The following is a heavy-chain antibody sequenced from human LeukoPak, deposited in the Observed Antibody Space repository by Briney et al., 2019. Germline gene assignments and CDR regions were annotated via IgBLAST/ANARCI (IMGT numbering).Heavy chain of an antibody. CDR3: ARDSFSSGWWT. D-gene: IGHD6-19*01. CDR1: GFTFSSYW. J-gene: IGHJ5*02. Sequence: GGSLRLSCAASGFTFSSYWMSWVRQAPGKGLEWVSSISSSSSYIYYADSVKGRFTISRDNAKNSLYLQMNSLRAEDTAVYYCARDSFSSGWWTWGQGTLVTVSS. CDR2: ISSSSSYI. V-gene: IGHV3-21*01.